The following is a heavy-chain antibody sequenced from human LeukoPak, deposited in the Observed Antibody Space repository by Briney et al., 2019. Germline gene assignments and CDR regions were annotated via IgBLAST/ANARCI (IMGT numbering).Heavy chain of an antibody. D-gene: IGHD3-10*01. CDR1: GFTFSTYA. Sequence: GGSLRLSCAASGFTFSTYAMTWVRQAPGKGLEWVSAISDSGDSTYYADSVKGRFTISRDNSKNTLYLQMNSLRAEDTAVYYCAKALGELLYFAYWGQGTLVTVSS. CDR3: AKALGELLYFAY. V-gene: IGHV3-23*01. CDR2: ISDSGDST. J-gene: IGHJ4*02.